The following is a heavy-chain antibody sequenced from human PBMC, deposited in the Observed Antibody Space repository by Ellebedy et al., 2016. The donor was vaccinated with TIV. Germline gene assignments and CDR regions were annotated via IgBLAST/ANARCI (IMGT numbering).Heavy chain of an antibody. CDR3: ARDRAPEDCGGNCYQNYYYGMDV. CDR1: GGSISGSGHY. J-gene: IGHJ6*02. V-gene: IGHV4-39*07. D-gene: IGHD2-21*02. CDR2: IYHSGST. Sequence: SETLSLTCAVSGGSISGSGHYWGWIRQLPGKGLEWIGSIYHSGSTHYNPSLESRVTISVDTSKNQFSLKLSSVTAADTAVYYCARDRAPEDCGGNCYQNYYYGMDVWGQGTTVTVSS.